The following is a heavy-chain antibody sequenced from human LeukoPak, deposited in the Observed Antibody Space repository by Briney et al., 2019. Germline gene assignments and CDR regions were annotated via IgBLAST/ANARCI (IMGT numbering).Heavy chain of an antibody. Sequence: PGGSLRLSCAASGFTFSSYGMHWVRQAPGKGLEWVGVISFDGSNRYYADSVKGRFTISRDNSKKTVFLQMNSLRAEDTTVYYCAKALKTWGYCGGDRSNVHTLDFGGQGTMVTVSS. CDR3: AKALKTWGYCGGDRSNVHTLDF. V-gene: IGHV3-30*18. J-gene: IGHJ3*01. CDR1: GFTFSSYG. CDR2: ISFDGSNR. D-gene: IGHD2-21*02.